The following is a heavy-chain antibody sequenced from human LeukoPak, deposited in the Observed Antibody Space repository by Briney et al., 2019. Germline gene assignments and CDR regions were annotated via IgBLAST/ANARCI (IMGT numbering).Heavy chain of an antibody. J-gene: IGHJ4*02. CDR1: GFTFSSYA. Sequence: GGSLRLSCAASGFTFSSYAMHWVRQAPGKGLEYVSAISSNGGSTYYANSVKGRFTISRDNSKNTLYLQMGSLRAEDMAVYYCARDLNDIAAAGTFDYWGQGTLVTVSS. CDR3: ARDLNDIAAAGTFDY. CDR2: ISSNGGST. D-gene: IGHD6-13*01. V-gene: IGHV3-64*01.